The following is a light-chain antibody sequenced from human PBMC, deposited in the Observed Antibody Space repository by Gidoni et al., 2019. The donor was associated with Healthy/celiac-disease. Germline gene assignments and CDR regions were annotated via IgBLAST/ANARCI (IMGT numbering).Light chain of an antibody. CDR3: QQYNNWPPIT. CDR2: GAS. Sequence: ILMTQSPATLSVSPGERATLSCRASQSVSSNLAWYQQKPGQAPRLLIYGASTRSTGIPARFXXXGSGXEFTLTISSLQSEDFAVYYCQQYNNWPPITFGQGTRLEIK. V-gene: IGKV3-15*01. J-gene: IGKJ5*01. CDR1: QSVSSN.